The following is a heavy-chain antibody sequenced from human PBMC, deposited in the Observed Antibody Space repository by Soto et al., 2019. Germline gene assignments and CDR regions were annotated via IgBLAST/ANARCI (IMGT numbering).Heavy chain of an antibody. CDR3: AKDLYSGTSRDF. Sequence: EVQLLESGGGLVQPGGSLRLSCAASGLTFIGYAMNWVRQAPGKGLEWVSAISGSGDSIYYADSVRGRFTISRDNSKNTPYLQMNSLRAEDTAVYYRAKDLYSGTSRDFWGQGSLVTVSS. J-gene: IGHJ4*02. V-gene: IGHV3-23*01. CDR2: ISGSGDSI. D-gene: IGHD1-26*01. CDR1: GLTFIGYA.